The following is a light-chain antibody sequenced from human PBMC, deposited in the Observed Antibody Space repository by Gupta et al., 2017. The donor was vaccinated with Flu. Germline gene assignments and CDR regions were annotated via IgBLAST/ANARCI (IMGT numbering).Light chain of an antibody. CDR1: GSDVGAYDY. J-gene: IGLJ2*01. CDR3: NSYGAAMF. V-gene: IGLV2-11*01. CDR2: DVN. Sequence: GQSVAISCTGTGSDVGAYDYVSWYQQYPRHALKLIIYDVNKRPSGVPNRFTGSTSGNTASLTISGLEAEDEDDYHCNSYGAAMFFGGGTRLTVL.